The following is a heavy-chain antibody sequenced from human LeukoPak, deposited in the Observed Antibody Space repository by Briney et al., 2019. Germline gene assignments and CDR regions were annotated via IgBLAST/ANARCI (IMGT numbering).Heavy chain of an antibody. Sequence: SQTLSLTCTVSGGSISSGDYYWSWIRQPAGKRLEWVGRIYTSGSTNYNPSLKSRLTMSLDTSKNQFSLRLSSVTAADTAVYYCARELPYCSSTSCYDLFDPWGQGTLVTVSS. D-gene: IGHD2-2*01. CDR1: GGSISSGDYY. CDR2: IYTSGST. V-gene: IGHV4-61*02. CDR3: ARELPYCSSTSCYDLFDP. J-gene: IGHJ5*02.